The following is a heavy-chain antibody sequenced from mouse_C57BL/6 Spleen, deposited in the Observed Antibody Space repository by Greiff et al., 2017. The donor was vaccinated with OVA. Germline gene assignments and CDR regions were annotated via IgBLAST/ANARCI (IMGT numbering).Heavy chain of an antibody. D-gene: IGHD4-1*01. Sequence: VQLQQPGAELVKPGASVKLSCKASGYTFTSYWMHWVKQRPGQGLEWIGMIHPNSSSTNYNEKFKSKATLTVDKSSSTAYMQLSSLTSEDSAVYYCARSAGTGFAYWGQGTLVTVSA. CDR2: IHPNSSST. CDR3: ARSAGTGFAY. CDR1: GYTFTSYW. J-gene: IGHJ3*01. V-gene: IGHV1-64*01.